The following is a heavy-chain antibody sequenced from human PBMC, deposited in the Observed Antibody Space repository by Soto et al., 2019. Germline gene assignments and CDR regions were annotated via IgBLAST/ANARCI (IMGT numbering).Heavy chain of an antibody. CDR2: VDYSGTT. CDR1: DDSISLYY. CDR3: ARGSRNWPEDYYFDL. V-gene: IGHV4-59*01. J-gene: IGHJ4*02. Sequence: SETLSLTCSVSDDSISLYYWSWIRQPPGKRLEWIGFVDYSGTTKYSPSLKSRVTISLDTSKNQFSLNLSSVTATDTAVYFCARGSRNWPEDYYFDLWGQGTLVTVSS. D-gene: IGHD6-13*01.